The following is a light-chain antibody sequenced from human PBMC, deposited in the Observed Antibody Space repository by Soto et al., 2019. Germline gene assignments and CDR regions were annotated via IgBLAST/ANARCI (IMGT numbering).Light chain of an antibody. Sequence: ALTQPAAVSGSPGQSIAISCTGTSSDVGGYNYVSWYQHHPGKAPKLMIFDVSNRPSGVSNRFSGSKSGNTASLTISGLQTEDEADYYCGSFAGGNTYVFGAGTKVTVL. V-gene: IGLV2-14*03. CDR2: DVS. CDR3: GSFAGGNTYV. J-gene: IGLJ1*01. CDR1: SSDVGGYNY.